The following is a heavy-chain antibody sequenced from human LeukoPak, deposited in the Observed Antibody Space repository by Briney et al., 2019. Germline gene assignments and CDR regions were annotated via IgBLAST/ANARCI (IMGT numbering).Heavy chain of an antibody. D-gene: IGHD3-10*01. CDR1: GGSISSSSYY. CDR3: ARHAITMVQGEIDY. J-gene: IGHJ4*02. V-gene: IGHV4-39*01. Sequence: SETLSLTCTVSGGSISSSSYYWGWIRQPPGKGLEWIGSIYYSGSTYCNPSLKSRVTISVDTSKNQFSLKLSSVTAADTAVYYCARHAITMVQGEIDYWGQGTLVTVSS. CDR2: IYYSGST.